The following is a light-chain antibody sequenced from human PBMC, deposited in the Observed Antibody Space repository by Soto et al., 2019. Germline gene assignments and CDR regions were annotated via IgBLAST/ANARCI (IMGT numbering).Light chain of an antibody. CDR2: GAS. Sequence: EIALTQSPGTLSLSPGERATLSCRASQSVSSSYLAWYPQKPGQALRLLIYGASSRATGFPDRFSGSGSGTDFTLTVSRLEPEDFAEYYCHQYDSSPITFGGGTKVEIK. CDR1: QSVSSSY. V-gene: IGKV3-20*01. J-gene: IGKJ4*01. CDR3: HQYDSSPIT.